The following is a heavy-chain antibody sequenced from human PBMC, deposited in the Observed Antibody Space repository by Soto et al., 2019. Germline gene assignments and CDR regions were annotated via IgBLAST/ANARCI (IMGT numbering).Heavy chain of an antibody. Sequence: SETLSLTCTVSCASISSSSYYWGWIRQPPGKGLEWIGSIYYSGSAYYNPSLKSRVTISVDTSQNQFSLKLSSVTAADTAMYYCARHFLGDFDYWGQGTLVTVSS. CDR1: CASISSSSYY. V-gene: IGHV4-39*01. D-gene: IGHD7-27*01. J-gene: IGHJ4*02. CDR3: ARHFLGDFDY. CDR2: IYYSGSA.